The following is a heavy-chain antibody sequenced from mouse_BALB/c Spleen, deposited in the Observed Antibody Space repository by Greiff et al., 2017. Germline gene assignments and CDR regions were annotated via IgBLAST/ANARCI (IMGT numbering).Heavy chain of an antibody. J-gene: IGHJ4*01. V-gene: IGHV1-69*02. Sequence: QVQLKQPGAELVRPGASVKLSCKASGYTFTSYWINWVKQRPGQGLEWIGNIYPSDSYTNYNQKFKDKATLTVDKSSSTAYMQLSSPTSEDSAVYYCTRGDYGYYYAMDYWGQGTSVTVSS. CDR2: IYPSDSYT. CDR1: GYTFTSYW. D-gene: IGHD2-2*01. CDR3: TRGDYGYYYAMDY.